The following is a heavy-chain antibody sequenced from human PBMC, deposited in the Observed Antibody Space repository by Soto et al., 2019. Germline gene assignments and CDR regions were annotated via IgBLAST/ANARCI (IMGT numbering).Heavy chain of an antibody. D-gene: IGHD2-15*01. CDR3: ARTVVARPSYYYYGMDV. Sequence: QVQLVQSGAEVKKPGSSVKVSCKASGGTFSSYAISWVRQAPGQGLEWMGGIIPIFGTANYAQKFQGRVTITADESTSTAYRELGSLRSEDTAVYYCARTVVARPSYYYYGMDVWGQGTTVTVSS. V-gene: IGHV1-69*12. J-gene: IGHJ6*02. CDR2: IIPIFGTA. CDR1: GGTFSSYA.